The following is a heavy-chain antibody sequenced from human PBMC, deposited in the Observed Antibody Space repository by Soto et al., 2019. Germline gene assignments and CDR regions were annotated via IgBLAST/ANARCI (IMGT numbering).Heavy chain of an antibody. V-gene: IGHV4-31*03. Sequence: HVQLQESGPGLVKPSQTLSLTCTVSGGSISSGGYYWSWIRQHPGKGLEWIGYIYYSGSTDDNPSLKSRFTIAVDTSKNQLSLKLSSVTVVDTAVYYCARTPRSWGQGTLVTVSS. CDR3: ARTPRS. J-gene: IGHJ5*02. CDR1: GGSISSGGYY. D-gene: IGHD2-15*01. CDR2: IYYSGST.